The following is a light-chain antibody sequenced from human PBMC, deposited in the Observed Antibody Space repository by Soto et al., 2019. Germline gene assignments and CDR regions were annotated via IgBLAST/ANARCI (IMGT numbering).Light chain of an antibody. Sequence: QSALTQPASVSASPGQSITIPCTGTSSDVGSYNLVSWFQQHPGKVPKLLIYEGTNRPSGLSDRFSGSKSGTTASLTISGLQAEDEAHYYCYSYAGENLYVFGTGTKVTVL. CDR3: YSYAGENLYV. CDR1: SSDVGSYNL. V-gene: IGLV2-23*01. J-gene: IGLJ1*01. CDR2: EGT.